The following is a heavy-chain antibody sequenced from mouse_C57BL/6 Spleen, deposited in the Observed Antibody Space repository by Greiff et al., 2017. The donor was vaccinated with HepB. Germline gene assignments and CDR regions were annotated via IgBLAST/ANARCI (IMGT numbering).Heavy chain of an antibody. J-gene: IGHJ2*01. V-gene: IGHV1-64*01. CDR3: ACDGLYYFDY. Sequence: QVQLKQPGAELVKPGASVKLSCKASGYTFTSYWMHWVKQRPGQGLEWIGMIHPNSGSTNYNEKFKSKATLTVDKSSSTAYMQLISLTSEDSAVYYCACDGLYYFDYWGQGTTLTVSS. D-gene: IGHD2-3*01. CDR2: IHPNSGST. CDR1: GYTFTSYW.